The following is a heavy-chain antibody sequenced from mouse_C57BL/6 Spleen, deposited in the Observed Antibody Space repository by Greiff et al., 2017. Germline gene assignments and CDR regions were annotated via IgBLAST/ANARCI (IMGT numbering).Heavy chain of an antibody. CDR1: GYTFTSYW. D-gene: IGHD2-3*01. CDR3: ASQGPLLQGFAY. J-gene: IGHJ3*01. CDR2: IDPSDSET. Sequence: VQLQQPGAELVRPGSSVKLSCKASGYTFTSYWMHWVKQRPIQGLEWIGNIDPSDSETHYNQKFKDKATLTVDKSSSTAYMQLSSLTSEDSAVYYCASQGPLLQGFAYWGQGTLVTVSA. V-gene: IGHV1-52*01.